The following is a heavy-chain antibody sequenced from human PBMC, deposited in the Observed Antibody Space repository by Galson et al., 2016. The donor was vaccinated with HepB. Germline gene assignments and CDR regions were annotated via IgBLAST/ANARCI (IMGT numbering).Heavy chain of an antibody. J-gene: IGHJ4*02. CDR1: GDSINSGGYS. V-gene: IGHV4-30-4*07. CDR3: ARVGRRDSYDETLDY. D-gene: IGHD5-18*01. CDR2: MYFTGNT. Sequence: TLSLTCAVSGDSINSGGYSWSWIRQPPGKGLEWIGYMYFTGNTHYNPSLESRVTISVDTSKNQFSLKLSSVTAADTAVYYCARVGRRDSYDETLDYWGQGTLVSVSS.